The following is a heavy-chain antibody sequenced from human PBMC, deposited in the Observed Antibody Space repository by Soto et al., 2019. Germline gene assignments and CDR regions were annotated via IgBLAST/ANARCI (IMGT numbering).Heavy chain of an antibody. CDR2: INYSGNT. Sequence: SETLSLTCTVSGDSISSAAYYWTWIRQHPGKGLEWIGYINYSGNTCWNPSLKSRLTISVDTSKNQFSLRLTSVSAADTAIYYCARDLAGHDAFDIWGQGTMVTVSS. CDR1: GDSISSAAYY. CDR3: ARDLAGHDAFDI. V-gene: IGHV4-31*03. J-gene: IGHJ3*02.